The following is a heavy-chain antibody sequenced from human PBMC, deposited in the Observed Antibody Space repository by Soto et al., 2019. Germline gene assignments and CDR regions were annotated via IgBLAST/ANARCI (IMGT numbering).Heavy chain of an antibody. J-gene: IGHJ5*02. CDR3: AKYSRIVVVTGNWFDL. CDR1: GFTFSKNA. V-gene: IGHV3-23*01. D-gene: IGHD2-21*02. CDR2: ISGGGGST. Sequence: EVQLLESGGGLVQPGGSLRLSCAASGFTFSKNAMSWVRQAPGKGLEWVSAISGGGGSTYYADSVKGRFTISRDNSKNTLYLQMNSLRVEDTAVYYCAKYSRIVVVTGNWFDLWGQGTLVTVSS.